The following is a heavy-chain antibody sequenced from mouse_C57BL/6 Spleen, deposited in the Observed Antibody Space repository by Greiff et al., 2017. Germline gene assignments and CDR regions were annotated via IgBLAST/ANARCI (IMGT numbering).Heavy chain of an antibody. J-gene: IGHJ3*01. CDR1: GFSFTSYG. Sequence: QVQLKESGPGLVAPSQSLSITCTVSGFSFTSYGVDWVRQSPGKGLEWLGVIWGVGSTNYNSALKSRLSISKDNSKSQVFLKMNSLRTDDTAMYYCASRYGSSYGFAYWGQGTLVTVSA. D-gene: IGHD1-1*01. V-gene: IGHV2-6*01. CDR3: ASRYGSSYGFAY. CDR2: IWGVGST.